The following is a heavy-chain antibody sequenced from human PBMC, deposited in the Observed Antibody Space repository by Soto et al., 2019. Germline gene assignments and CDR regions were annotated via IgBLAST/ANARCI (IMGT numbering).Heavy chain of an antibody. D-gene: IGHD6-19*01. CDR3: ARGWGSGWLNYFDY. V-gene: IGHV4-34*01. CDR1: GGSFSGYY. CDR2: INHSGST. J-gene: IGHJ4*02. Sequence: SETLSLTCAVYGGSFSGYYWSWIRQPPGKGLEWIGEINHSGSTNYNPSLKSRVTISVDTSKNQFSLKLSSVTAADTAVYYCARGWGSGWLNYFDYWGQGTLVTVSS.